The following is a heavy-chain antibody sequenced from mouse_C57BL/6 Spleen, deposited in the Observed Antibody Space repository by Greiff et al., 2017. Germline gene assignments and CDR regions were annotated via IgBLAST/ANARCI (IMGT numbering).Heavy chain of an antibody. V-gene: IGHV1-55*01. Sequence: QVQLQQPGAELVKPGASVQMSCKASGYTFTSYWITWVKQRPGQGLEWIGDIYPGSGSTNYNEKFKSKATLTVDTSSSTAYMQLSSQTSEDSAVYYCARSDYSNQFAYWGQGTLVTVSA. CDR1: GYTFTSYW. D-gene: IGHD2-5*01. CDR2: IYPGSGST. CDR3: ARSDYSNQFAY. J-gene: IGHJ3*01.